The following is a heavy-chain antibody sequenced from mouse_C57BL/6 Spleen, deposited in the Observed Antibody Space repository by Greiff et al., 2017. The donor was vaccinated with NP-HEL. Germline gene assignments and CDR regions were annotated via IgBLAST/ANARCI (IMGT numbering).Heavy chain of an antibody. V-gene: IGHV1-53*01. CDR1: GYTFTSYW. Sequence: QVQLQQPGTELVKPGASVKLSCKASGYTFTSYWMHWVKQRPGQGLEWIGNINPSNGGTNYNEKFKSKATLTVDKSSRTAYMQLSSLTYEDSAVYYCASGGLRRAFDYWGQGTTLTVSS. CDR3: ASGGLRRAFDY. D-gene: IGHD2-4*01. CDR2: INPSNGGT. J-gene: IGHJ2*01.